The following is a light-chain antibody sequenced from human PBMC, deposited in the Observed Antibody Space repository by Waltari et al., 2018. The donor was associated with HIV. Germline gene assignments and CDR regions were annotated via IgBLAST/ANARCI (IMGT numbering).Light chain of an antibody. V-gene: IGLV3-25*03. CDR1: AFPNQF. Sequence: SYELTQPPSVSVSPGPTATITCSGDAFPNQFAYWYQQKPGQAPLLVIYKDSGRPSGIPDRFSGSNSGTTVTLIISGVQAEDEADYYCESADSTGNYWAFGGGTKLTVL. CDR3: ESADSTGNYWA. J-gene: IGLJ2*01. CDR2: KDS.